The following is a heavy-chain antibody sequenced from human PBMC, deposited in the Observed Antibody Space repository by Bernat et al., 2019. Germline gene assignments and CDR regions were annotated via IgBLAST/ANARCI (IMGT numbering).Heavy chain of an antibody. CDR1: GFTFSSYG. CDR3: AQGGYSSTLYYYYYYGMDV. J-gene: IGHJ6*02. V-gene: IGHV3-30*18. CDR2: ISYAGSNK. D-gene: IGHD6-13*01. Sequence: QVQLVESGGGVVQPGRSLRLSCAASGFTFSSYGIHWVRQAPGKGLEWVAVISYAGSNKYYADSVKGRFTISRDNSKNTLYLQMNSLRAEDTAVYYCAQGGYSSTLYYYYYYGMDVWGQGTTVTVSS.